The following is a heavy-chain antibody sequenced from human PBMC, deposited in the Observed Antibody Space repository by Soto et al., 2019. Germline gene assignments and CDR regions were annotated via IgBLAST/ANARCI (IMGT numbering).Heavy chain of an antibody. V-gene: IGHV1-69*01. CDR2: IIPIFGTA. CDR1: GGTFSSYA. J-gene: IGHJ4*02. CDR3: ARDSNSDYYGSSGYFYY. Sequence: QVQLVQSGAEVKKPGSSVKVSCKASGGTFSSYAISWVRQAPGQGLEWMGGIIPIFGTANYAQKFQGRVTITADESTTTSYMELSSLRSEDTAVYYCARDSNSDYYGSSGYFYYWGQGTLVTVSS. D-gene: IGHD3-22*01.